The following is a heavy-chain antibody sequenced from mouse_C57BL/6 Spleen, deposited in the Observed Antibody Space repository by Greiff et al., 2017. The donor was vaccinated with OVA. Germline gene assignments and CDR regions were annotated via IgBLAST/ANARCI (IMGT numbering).Heavy chain of an antibody. CDR1: GYAFRSYW. CDR3: ARGWDGYYAMDY. D-gene: IGHD4-1*01. CDR2: IYPGDGDT. V-gene: IGHV1-80*01. J-gene: IGHJ4*01. Sequence: QVQLQQSGAELVKPGASVKISCKASGYAFRSYWMNWVKQRPGKGLEWIGQIYPGDGDTNYNGKFKGKATLTADKSSSTAYMQLSSLTSEDSAVYFCARGWDGYYAMDYWGQGTSVTVSS.